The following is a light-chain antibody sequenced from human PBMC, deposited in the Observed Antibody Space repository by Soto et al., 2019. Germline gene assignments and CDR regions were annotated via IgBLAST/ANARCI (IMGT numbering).Light chain of an antibody. J-gene: IGLJ1*01. CDR3: SSYAGSSYV. V-gene: IGLV2-8*01. CDR2: EVS. Sequence: QSALTQPPSASGSPGQSVTISCTGTSSDVGGYNYVSWYQQHPGKAPKLMIYEVSRRPSGVPDRFSGSKSGNTASLTVSVLQAEDEADYYCSSYAGSSYVFGTGTKLTVL. CDR1: SSDVGGYNY.